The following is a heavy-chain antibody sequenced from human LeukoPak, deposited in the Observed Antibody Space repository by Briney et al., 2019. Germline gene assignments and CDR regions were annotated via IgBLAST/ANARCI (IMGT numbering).Heavy chain of an antibody. CDR3: GRTRSSMITFGGVFRRSYYLDY. Sequence: PSETLSLTCTVSGGSISSGGDYWSWIRQHPGEGLEWIGYIYYSGRTCYNPSLKSRVIISIDTSKNQFSLKLSSVTAADTAVYYCGRTRSSMITFGGVFRRSYYLDYWGQGTLVTVSS. V-gene: IGHV4-31*03. J-gene: IGHJ4*02. D-gene: IGHD3-16*01. CDR2: IYYSGRT. CDR1: GGSISSGGDY.